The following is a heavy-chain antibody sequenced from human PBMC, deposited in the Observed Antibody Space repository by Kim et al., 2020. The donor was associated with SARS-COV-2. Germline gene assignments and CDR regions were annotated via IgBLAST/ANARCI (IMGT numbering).Heavy chain of an antibody. Sequence: SETLSLTCAVYGGSFSGYYWSWIRQPPGKGLEWIGEINHSGGTNYNPSLKSRVTISVDTSKNQFSLKLSSVTAADTAVYYCARGGLVLRYFDWLLWGQGTLVTVSS. J-gene: IGHJ4*02. V-gene: IGHV4-34*01. CDR1: GGSFSGYY. D-gene: IGHD3-9*01. CDR2: INHSGGT. CDR3: ARGGLVLRYFDWLL.